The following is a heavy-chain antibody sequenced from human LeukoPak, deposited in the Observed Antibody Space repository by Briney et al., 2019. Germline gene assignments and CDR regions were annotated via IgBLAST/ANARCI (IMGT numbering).Heavy chain of an antibody. CDR1: GFSFGSSW. CDR2: INPDGSEK. Sequence: GGSLRLSCAASGFSFGSSWMDWVRQAPGKGLEWVASINPDGSEKYSVDSVEGRFTISRDNAKNLLYLQVNSLRVEDTAFYYWPKDLLYSRFDYWGKEILVTVS. CDR3: PKDLLYSRFDY. D-gene: IGHD5-18*01. J-gene: IGHJ4*01. V-gene: IGHV3-7*01.